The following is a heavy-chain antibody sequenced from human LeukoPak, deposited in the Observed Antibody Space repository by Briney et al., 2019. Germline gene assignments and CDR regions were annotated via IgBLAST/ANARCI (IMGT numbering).Heavy chain of an antibody. CDR3: VAAGGY. CDR2: IKDDGSEK. CDR1: GFTFSTYW. J-gene: IGHJ4*02. V-gene: IGHV3-7*05. D-gene: IGHD6-13*01. Sequence: GGPLILSCAASGFTFSTYWMNWVRQAPGRGLEWVASIKDDGSEKNYVDSVKGRFTISRDNANKSLCLQMNSLRAEDTAVYYCVAAGGYWGQGALVTVSS.